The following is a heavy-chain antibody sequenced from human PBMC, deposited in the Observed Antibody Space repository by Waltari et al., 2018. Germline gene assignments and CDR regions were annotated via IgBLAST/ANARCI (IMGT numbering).Heavy chain of an antibody. CDR2: ISAGGGST. V-gene: IGHV3-23*01. J-gene: IGHJ4*02. CDR3: AKDRPYGSGSYFDY. Sequence: EVQLLESGGGLVQPGGSLRLSCAASGFTFSTYAMSWVRQAPGQGLEWVSAISAGGGSTYYADSVKGRFTISRDNSKNTLFLQMNSLRAEDTAVYYCAKDRPYGSGSYFDYWGQGTLVTVSS. D-gene: IGHD3-10*01. CDR1: GFTFSTYA.